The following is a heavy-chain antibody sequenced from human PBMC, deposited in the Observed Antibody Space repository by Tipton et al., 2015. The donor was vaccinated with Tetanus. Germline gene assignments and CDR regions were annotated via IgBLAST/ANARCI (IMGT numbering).Heavy chain of an antibody. D-gene: IGHD3-16*01. Sequence: TLSLTCNVSGALITTGGYSWGWIRQPPGQGLEWLGYIYQTDSTYYNPSVRSRLTLSLRRSKNQVSLRLSSVTAADTAVYYCARDHGITWGGMGYYYGMDVWGQGTTVTVSS. CDR2: IYQTDST. CDR1: GALITTGGYS. CDR3: ARDHGITWGGMGYYYGMDV. J-gene: IGHJ6*02. V-gene: IGHV4-30-2*01.